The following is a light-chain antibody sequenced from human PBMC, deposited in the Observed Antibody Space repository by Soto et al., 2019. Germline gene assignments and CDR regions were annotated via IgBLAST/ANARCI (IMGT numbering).Light chain of an antibody. Sequence: EIVLTQSPATLSVSPGERATLFCRASQGISTLLAWYQQKPGQAPRLLIYAASTRAAGIPARFSGSGSGTDFTLTISSLQSEDFAIYYCQQYYDWPITFGQGTDWRL. CDR1: QGISTL. CDR3: QQYYDWPIT. CDR2: AAS. J-gene: IGKJ5*01. V-gene: IGKV3-15*01.